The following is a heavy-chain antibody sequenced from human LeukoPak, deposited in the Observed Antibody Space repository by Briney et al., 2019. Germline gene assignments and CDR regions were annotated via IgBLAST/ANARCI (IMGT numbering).Heavy chain of an antibody. J-gene: IGHJ4*02. CDR2: IYSSGST. D-gene: IGHD6-6*01. V-gene: IGHV4-4*09. CDR3: ARHRSSSSFYFDY. Sequence: SETLSLTCTVSGGSISSYYWSWIRQPPGKGLEWIGYIYSSGSTNYNPSLKSRVTISVETSKNQFSLKLSSVTAADTAVYYCARHRSSSSFYFDYWGQGTLITVSS. CDR1: GGSISSYY.